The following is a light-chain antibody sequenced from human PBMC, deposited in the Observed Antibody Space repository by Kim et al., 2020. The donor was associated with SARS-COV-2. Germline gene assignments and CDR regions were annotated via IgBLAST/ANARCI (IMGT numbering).Light chain of an antibody. Sequence: QSVLTQPPSVSAAPGQKVTISCSGSSSNIGKSYVSWYQQLPGTAPKLLIYDNNKRPSGIPDRLSGSKSGTSATLGITGLQTGDEADYYCGTWDSSLSAVVFGGGTQLTVL. CDR1: SSNIGKSY. CDR2: DNN. V-gene: IGLV1-51*01. J-gene: IGLJ2*01. CDR3: GTWDSSLSAVV.